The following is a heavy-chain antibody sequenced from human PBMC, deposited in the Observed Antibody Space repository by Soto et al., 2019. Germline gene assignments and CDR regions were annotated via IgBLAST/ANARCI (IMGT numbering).Heavy chain of an antibody. CDR3: ARREGGHSDAFHI. Sequence: GESLKISCKGSGYTFTSYWIGWVRQMPGKGLEWMGIIYPPDSETRYNPSFQGQVTISTAKSISTAYLQWSSLKASDTAIYYCARREGGHSDAFHICGQGTMVIVS. CDR2: IYPPDSET. D-gene: IGHD2-15*01. CDR1: GYTFTSYW. V-gene: IGHV5-51*01. J-gene: IGHJ3*02.